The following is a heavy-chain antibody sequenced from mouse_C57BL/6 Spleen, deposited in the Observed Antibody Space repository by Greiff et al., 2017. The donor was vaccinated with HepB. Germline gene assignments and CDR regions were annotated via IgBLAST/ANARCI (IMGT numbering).Heavy chain of an antibody. V-gene: IGHV1-80*01. CDR3: ARSRSNYEEGAMDY. J-gene: IGHJ4*01. Sequence: QVQLKESGAELVKPGASVKISCKASGYAFSSYWMNWVKQRPGKGLEWIGQIYPGDGDTNYNGKFKGKATLTADKSSSTAYMQLSSLTSEDYAVYFCARSRSNYEEGAMDYWGQGTSVTVAS. CDR1: GYAFSSYW. CDR2: IYPGDGDT. D-gene: IGHD2-5*01.